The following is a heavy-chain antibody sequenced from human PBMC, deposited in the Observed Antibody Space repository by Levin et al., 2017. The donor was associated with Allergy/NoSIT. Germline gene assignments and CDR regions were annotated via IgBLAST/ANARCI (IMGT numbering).Heavy chain of an antibody. Sequence: GESLKISCKASGYTFTSFGISWVRQAPGQGLEWMGWISAHIGSTYYAQNLQGRGTMTTDTSTSTAYLELRRLRSDDTAVYYCAASISLVRGVPKYYFDYWGQGTLVTVSS. V-gene: IGHV1-18*01. CDR1: GYTFTSFG. CDR3: AASISLVRGVPKYYFDY. J-gene: IGHJ4*02. D-gene: IGHD3-10*01. CDR2: ISAHIGST.